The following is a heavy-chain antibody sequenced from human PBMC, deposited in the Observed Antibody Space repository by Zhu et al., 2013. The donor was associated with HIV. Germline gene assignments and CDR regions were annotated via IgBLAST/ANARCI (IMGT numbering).Heavy chain of an antibody. J-gene: IGHJ6*02. CDR3: ARLSALTTIGTTGYHSLDV. CDR1: GGSISGYY. D-gene: IGHD1-1*01. V-gene: IGHV4-59*01. Sequence: QVQLQESGPGLVKPSETLSLTCSVSGGSISGYYWSWIRQPPGKGLEWIGYVHYTGSTSYNPSLKSRLIISVETSKNQLSLKLSFVTAADTAVYYCARLSALTTIGTTGYHSLDVWGQGTTVTVSS. CDR2: VHYTGST.